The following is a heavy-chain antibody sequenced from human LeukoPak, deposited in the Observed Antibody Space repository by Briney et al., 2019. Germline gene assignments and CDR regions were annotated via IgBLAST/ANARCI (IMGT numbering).Heavy chain of an antibody. D-gene: IGHD1-26*01. CDR1: GGSISSYY. J-gene: IGHJ4*02. V-gene: IGHV4-59*01. Sequence: PSETLSLTCTVSGGSISSYYWSWIRQPPGKGLEWIGYIYYSGSTNYNPSLKSRVTISVDTSKNQFSLKLSSVTAADTAVYYCARVGVGATFRLDYWGQGTLVTVSS. CDR2: IYYSGST. CDR3: ARVGVGATFRLDY.